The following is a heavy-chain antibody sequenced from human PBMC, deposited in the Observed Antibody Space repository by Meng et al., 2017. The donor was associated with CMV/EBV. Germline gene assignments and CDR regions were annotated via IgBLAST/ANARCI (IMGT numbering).Heavy chain of an antibody. Sequence: QAQVLESGAGLVKPSESLSLTCTVSGGSISSYYLSWIRQPAGKGLEWIGRIYTSGSTNYNPSLKSRVTMSVDTSKNQFSLKLSSVTAADTAVYYCARGGLYYYDSSGHFDYWGQGTLVTVSS. CDR3: ARGGLYYYDSSGHFDY. V-gene: IGHV4-4*07. J-gene: IGHJ4*02. CDR1: GGSISSYY. CDR2: IYTSGST. D-gene: IGHD3-22*01.